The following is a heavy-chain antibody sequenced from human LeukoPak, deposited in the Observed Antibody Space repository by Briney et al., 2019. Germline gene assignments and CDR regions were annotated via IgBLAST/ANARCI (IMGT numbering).Heavy chain of an antibody. J-gene: IGHJ5*02. CDR3: ARDSGTTGEVKFDP. CDR2: IYYSGST. CDR1: GGSISSYY. V-gene: IGHV4-59*01. D-gene: IGHD3-10*01. Sequence: SETLSLTCTVSGGSISSYYWSWIRQPPGKGLEWIGYIYYSGSTNYNPSLKSRVTISVDTSKDQFSLKLSSVTAADTAVYYCARDSGTTGEVKFDPWGQGTLVTVSS.